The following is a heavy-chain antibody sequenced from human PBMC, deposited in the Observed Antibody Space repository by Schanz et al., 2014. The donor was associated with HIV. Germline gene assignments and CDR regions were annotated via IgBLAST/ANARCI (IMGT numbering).Heavy chain of an antibody. D-gene: IGHD3-22*01. CDR3: AKPEYDSRGNSQSHFDY. CDR1: GFIFSDHF. J-gene: IGHJ4*02. Sequence: EQLVESGGGVVQPGGSLRLSCTTSGFIFSDHFMGWVRQAPGKGLEWVSSISESGSRSYYADSVNGRFTISRDNSKNTLYLQMTTLRTEDTAVYYCAKPEYDSRGNSQSHFDYWGQGTLVTVSS. CDR2: ISESGSRS. V-gene: IGHV3-23*04.